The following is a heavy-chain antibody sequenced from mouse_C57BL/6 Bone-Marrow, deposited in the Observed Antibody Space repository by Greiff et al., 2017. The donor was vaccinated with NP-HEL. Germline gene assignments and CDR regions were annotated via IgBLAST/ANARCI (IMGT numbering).Heavy chain of an antibody. CDR2: IDPENGDT. CDR1: GFNIKDDY. CDR3: TTWRGYDPWFAY. D-gene: IGHD2-2*01. Sequence: VQLQQSGAELVRPGASVKLSCTASGFNIKDDYMHWVKQRPELGLEWIGWIDPENGDTEYASKFQGKATITADTSSNTAYLQLSSLTSEDTAVYYCTTWRGYDPWFAYWGQGTLVTVSA. V-gene: IGHV14-4*01. J-gene: IGHJ3*01.